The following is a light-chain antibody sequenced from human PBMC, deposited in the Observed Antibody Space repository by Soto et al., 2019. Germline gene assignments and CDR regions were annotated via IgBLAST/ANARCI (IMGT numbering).Light chain of an antibody. Sequence: QSVLPQPASVSGSPGQSITISCTGTSSDVGNYNLVSWYQQHPGKAPRVIIYEGSKRPSGVSNRFSGSKSGNTASLTISGLQAEDEADYYCSSYAGNDILVFGGGTKVTVL. CDR1: SSDVGNYNL. CDR2: EGS. CDR3: SSYAGNDILV. J-gene: IGLJ2*01. V-gene: IGLV2-23*01.